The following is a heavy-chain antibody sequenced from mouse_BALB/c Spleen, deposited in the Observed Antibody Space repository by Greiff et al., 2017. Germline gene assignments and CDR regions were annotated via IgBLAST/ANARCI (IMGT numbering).Heavy chain of an antibody. CDR3: ARNYDYALDY. CDR2: IFPGSGNT. J-gene: IGHJ2*01. V-gene: IGHV1-66*01. CDR1: GYSFTSYY. Sequence: QVQLQQSGPELVKPGASVKISCKASGYSFTSYYIHWVKQRPGQGLEWIGWIFPGSGNTKYNEKFKGKATLTADTSSSTAYMQLSSLTSEDSAVYYCARNYDYALDYWGQGTTLTVSS. D-gene: IGHD2-4*01.